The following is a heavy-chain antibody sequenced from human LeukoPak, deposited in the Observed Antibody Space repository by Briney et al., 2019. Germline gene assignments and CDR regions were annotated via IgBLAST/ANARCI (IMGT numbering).Heavy chain of an antibody. CDR3: AKDLVIRSVVNYYFDY. CDR1: GFTFSSYA. J-gene: IGHJ4*02. D-gene: IGHD4-23*01. CDR2: ISGSGGST. V-gene: IGHV3-23*01. Sequence: GGSLRLSCAASGFTFSSYAMSWVRQAPGKGLKWVSAISGSGGSTYYADSVKGRFTISRDNSKNTLYLQMNSLRAEDTAVYYCAKDLVIRSVVNYYFDYWGQGTLVTVSS.